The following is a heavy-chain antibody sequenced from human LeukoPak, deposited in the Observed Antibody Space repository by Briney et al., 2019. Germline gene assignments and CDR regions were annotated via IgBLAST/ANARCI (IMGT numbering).Heavy chain of an antibody. Sequence: ASVKVSCKASGYTFTSYGISWVRQAPGQGLEWTGWIGAYNGNTNYAQKLQGRVTMTTDTSTSTAYMELRSLRSDDTAVYYCARDRYSSGWPLYYYYYYMDVWGKGTTVTISS. CDR1: GYTFTSYG. CDR2: IGAYNGNT. D-gene: IGHD6-19*01. CDR3: ARDRYSSGWPLYYYYYYMDV. V-gene: IGHV1-18*01. J-gene: IGHJ6*03.